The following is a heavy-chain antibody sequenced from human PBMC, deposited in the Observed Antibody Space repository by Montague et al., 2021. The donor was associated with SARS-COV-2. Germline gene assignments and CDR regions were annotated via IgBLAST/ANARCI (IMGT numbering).Heavy chain of an antibody. V-gene: IGHV4-34*01. CDR2: IHHGGST. J-gene: IGHJ6*03. Sequence: SETLSLTCAVHGGSFSTYSLNWIRQPPGKGLEWIGEIHHGGSTNYNPSLKSRVTISADTSKNQFSLKLTSVAAADTAVYYCARLGDGVVPSPILGVGPYYSYYYMDVWAKGPRSPSP. D-gene: IGHD3-10*01. CDR3: ARLGDGVVPSPILGVGPYYSYYYMDV. CDR1: GGSFSTYS.